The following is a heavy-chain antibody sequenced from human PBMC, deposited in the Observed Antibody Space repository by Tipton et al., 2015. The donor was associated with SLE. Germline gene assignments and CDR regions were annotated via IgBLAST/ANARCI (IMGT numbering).Heavy chain of an antibody. CDR2: IYTSGST. V-gene: IGHV4-61*09. CDR3: ARVPGEWEPNADAFGI. Sequence: TLSLTCTVSGGSISSGSYYWSWLRPPAGKGLEWIGHIYTSGSTNYNPSLKSRVTISVDTSKNQFSLKLSSVTAADTAVYYCARVPGEWEPNADAFGIWGQGTMVTVSS. J-gene: IGHJ3*02. D-gene: IGHD1-26*01. CDR1: GGSISSGSYY.